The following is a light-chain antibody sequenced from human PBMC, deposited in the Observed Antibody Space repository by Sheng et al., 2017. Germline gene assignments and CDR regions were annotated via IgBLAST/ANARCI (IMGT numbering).Light chain of an antibody. CDR3: MQGLETPYT. J-gene: IGKJ2*01. Sequence: DIVMTQSPLSLSVTPGEPASISCTSSQRLLHSNGKXFFDWYLQKPGQSPRLLIYLGSYRASGVPDRFSGTESGTHFTLEISRVEAEDVGIYYCMQGLETPYTFGQGTKLEIK. CDR1: QRLLHSNGKXF. CDR2: LGS. V-gene: IGKV2-28*01.